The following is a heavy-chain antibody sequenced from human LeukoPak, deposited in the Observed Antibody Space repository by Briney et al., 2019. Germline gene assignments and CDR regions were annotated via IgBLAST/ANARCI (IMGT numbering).Heavy chain of an antibody. J-gene: IGHJ4*02. V-gene: IGHV1-18*01. Sequence: GASFKVSCKASGYTFTSYVISCVRQAPGQGLEWMGWISSYNGNTNYAQKLQGRVTMSTDTSTGTAYMELRSLRSDDTAVYYCARSLNYYSGNYQLYDYWGQGTLVTVSS. CDR1: GYTFTSYV. D-gene: IGHD1-26*01. CDR3: ARSLNYYSGNYQLYDY. CDR2: ISSYNGNT.